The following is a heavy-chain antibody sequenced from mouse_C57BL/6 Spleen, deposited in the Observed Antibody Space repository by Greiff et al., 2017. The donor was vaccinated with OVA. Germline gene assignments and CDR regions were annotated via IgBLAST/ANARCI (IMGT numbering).Heavy chain of an antibody. CDR2: INPNYGTT. V-gene: IGHV1-39*01. CDR1: GYSFTDYN. Sequence: EVKLVESGPELVKPGASVKISCKASGYSFTDYNMNWVKQSNGKSLEWIGVINPNYGTTSYNQKFKGKATLTVDQSSSTAYMQLNSLTSEDSAVYYCARLGDSSGYFDYWGQGTTLTVSS. CDR3: ARLGDSSGYFDY. J-gene: IGHJ2*01. D-gene: IGHD3-2*02.